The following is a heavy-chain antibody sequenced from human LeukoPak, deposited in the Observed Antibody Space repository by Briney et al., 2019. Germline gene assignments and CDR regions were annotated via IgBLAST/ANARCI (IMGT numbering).Heavy chain of an antibody. J-gene: IGHJ4*02. CDR3: ARGVFRAVIKD. D-gene: IGHD3-10*01. Sequence: PGGSLRLSCAASGFTFSSYWMHWVRQAPGKGLVWVSRINSDGSSTSYADSVKGRFTISRDNAKNSLYLQMNSLRAEDTAVYYCARGVFRAVIKDWGQGTLVTVSS. V-gene: IGHV3-74*01. CDR1: GFTFSSYW. CDR2: INSDGSST.